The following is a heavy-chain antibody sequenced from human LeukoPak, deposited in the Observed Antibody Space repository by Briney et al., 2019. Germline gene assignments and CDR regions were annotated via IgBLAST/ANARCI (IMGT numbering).Heavy chain of an antibody. CDR2: ISAYNGNT. V-gene: IGHV1-18*01. CDR1: GYTFTSYG. D-gene: IGHD2-2*01. CDR3: ARALQYENWFDP. J-gene: IGHJ5*02. Sequence: ASVKVSCKASGYTFTSYGISWVRQAPGQGLEWMGWISAYNGNTNYAQKLQGGVTMTTDISTSTAYMELRSLRSDDAAVYYCARALQYENWFDPWGQGTLVTVSS.